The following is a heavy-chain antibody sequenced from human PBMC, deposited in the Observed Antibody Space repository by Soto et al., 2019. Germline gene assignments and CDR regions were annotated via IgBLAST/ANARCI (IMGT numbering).Heavy chain of an antibody. Sequence: EVQLVESGGGLVKPGGSLRLSCAASGFTFSNAWMSWVRQAPGKGLEWVGRIKSKTDGGTTDYAAPVKGRFTISRDDSKNTLYLQMNSLKTEDTAVYYCTLPYYYGSGNSYYMDVWGKGTTVTVSS. CDR2: IKSKTDGGTT. D-gene: IGHD3-10*01. CDR3: TLPYYYGSGNSYYMDV. CDR1: GFTFSNAW. V-gene: IGHV3-15*01. J-gene: IGHJ6*03.